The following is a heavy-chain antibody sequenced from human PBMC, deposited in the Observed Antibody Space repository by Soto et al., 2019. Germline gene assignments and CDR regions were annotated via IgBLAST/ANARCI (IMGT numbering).Heavy chain of an antibody. CDR2: IYYSGST. Sequence: SETLSLTCTVSGGSISSSSYYWGWIRQPPGKGLEWIGSIYYSGSTYYNPSLKSRVTISLDTSKNQFSLKLSSVTAADTAVYYCARHHGGNNINYYFDYWGQGTLVTVSS. CDR1: GGSISSSSYY. D-gene: IGHD2-15*01. CDR3: ARHHGGNNINYYFDY. J-gene: IGHJ4*02. V-gene: IGHV4-39*01.